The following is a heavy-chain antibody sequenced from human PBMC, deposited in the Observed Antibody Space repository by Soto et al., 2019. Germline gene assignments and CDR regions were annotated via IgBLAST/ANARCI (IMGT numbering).Heavy chain of an antibody. CDR1: GITFSSYA. D-gene: IGHD2-8*01. J-gene: IGHJ6*02. V-gene: IGHV3-30-3*01. CDR2: ISYDGSNK. Sequence: PGGSLRLSCAASGITFSSYAMHWVRQAPGKGLEWVAVISYDGSNKYYADSVKGRFTISRDNSKNTLYLQMNSLRAEDTAVYYCARDLGVPPYYYYYYGMDVWGQGTTVTVSS. CDR3: ARDLGVPPYYYYYYGMDV.